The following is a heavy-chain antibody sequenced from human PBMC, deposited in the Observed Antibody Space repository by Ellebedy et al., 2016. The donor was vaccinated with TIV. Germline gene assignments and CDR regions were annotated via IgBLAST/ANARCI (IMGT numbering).Heavy chain of an antibody. V-gene: IGHV3-30*18. Sequence: GESLKISCAASGFTFSSYGMHWVRQAPGKGLEWVAVISYDGNDKYYADSVRGRFTISRDNSKNTLYLQMNSLRGEETAVYSCAKDVCSGGSCYLDVWGQGTTVTVSS. D-gene: IGHD2-15*01. CDR3: AKDVCSGGSCYLDV. CDR1: GFTFSSYG. CDR2: ISYDGNDK. J-gene: IGHJ6*02.